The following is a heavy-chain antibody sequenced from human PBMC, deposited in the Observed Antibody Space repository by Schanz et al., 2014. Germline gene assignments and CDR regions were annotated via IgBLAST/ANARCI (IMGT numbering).Heavy chain of an antibody. V-gene: IGHV4-30-4*07. J-gene: IGHJ6*02. CDR2: IYSSGST. Sequence: QVQLQESGPRLVKPSQTLSLTCTVSGGSISSGAYSWSWIRQPPGKRPEWIGYIYSSGSTYYNPSRKSGVSMSIDTSKNQFSLKLSSVTAADTAVYYCARDRGMTTSDYYYGMDVWGQGTTVTVSS. CDR1: GGSISSGAYS. D-gene: IGHD4-17*01. CDR3: ARDRGMTTSDYYYGMDV.